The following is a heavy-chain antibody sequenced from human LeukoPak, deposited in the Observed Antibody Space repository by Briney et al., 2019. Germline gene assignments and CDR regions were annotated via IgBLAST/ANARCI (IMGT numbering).Heavy chain of an antibody. J-gene: IGHJ4*02. Sequence: GASVKVSCKASGYTFTGYYMHWVRQAPGQGLEWMGWINPNSGGTNYAQKFQGWVTMTRDTSISTAYMELSRLRSEDTAVYYCARDGLPYSSSWPGYWGQGTLVTVSS. D-gene: IGHD6-13*01. CDR2: INPNSGGT. CDR1: GYTFTGYY. CDR3: ARDGLPYSSSWPGY. V-gene: IGHV1-2*04.